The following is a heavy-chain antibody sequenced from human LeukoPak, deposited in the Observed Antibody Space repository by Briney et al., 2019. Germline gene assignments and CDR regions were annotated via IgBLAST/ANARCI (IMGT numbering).Heavy chain of an antibody. J-gene: IGHJ4*02. D-gene: IGHD6-13*01. CDR1: GGSISSYY. CDR3: AMGDGSSSDY. V-gene: IGHV4-59*01. Sequence: PSETLSLTCTVSGGSISSYYWSWIRQPRGKGLEWIGYIYYSGSTNYNPSLKSRVTISVDTSKNQFSLKLSSVTAADTAVYYCAMGDGSSSDYWGQGTLVTVSS. CDR2: IYYSGST.